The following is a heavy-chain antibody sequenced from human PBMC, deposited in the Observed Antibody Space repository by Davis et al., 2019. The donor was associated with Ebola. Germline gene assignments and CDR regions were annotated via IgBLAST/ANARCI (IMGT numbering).Heavy chain of an antibody. D-gene: IGHD3-3*01. CDR3: AREHRDLWSFGHFDY. Sequence: GESLKISCAASGFTFSTSWMSWVRQAPGKGLEWVANIKEDGSEKYYVDSVMGRFTISRDNTKNSMYLQMNRLRAEDTAVYYCAREHRDLWSFGHFDYWGQGILVTVSS. J-gene: IGHJ4*02. CDR1: GFTFSTSW. CDR2: IKEDGSEK. V-gene: IGHV3-7*01.